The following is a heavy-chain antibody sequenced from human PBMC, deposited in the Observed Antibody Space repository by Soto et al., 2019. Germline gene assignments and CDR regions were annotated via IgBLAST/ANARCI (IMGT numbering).Heavy chain of an antibody. D-gene: IGHD6-13*01. Sequence: ASVKVSCKASGYTFTSYGISWVRQAPGQGHEWMGWISAYNGNTNYAQKLQGRVTMTTDTSTSTAYMELRSLRSDDTAVYYCARSSIAAAGTSLDYWGQGTLVTVSS. V-gene: IGHV1-18*01. CDR1: GYTFTSYG. J-gene: IGHJ4*02. CDR3: ARSSIAAAGTSLDY. CDR2: ISAYNGNT.